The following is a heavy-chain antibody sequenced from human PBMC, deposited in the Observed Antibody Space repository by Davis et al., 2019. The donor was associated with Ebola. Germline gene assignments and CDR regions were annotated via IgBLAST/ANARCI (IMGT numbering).Heavy chain of an antibody. CDR2: IYYSGST. V-gene: IGHV4-59*01. CDR1: GGSSSGYY. CDR3: ARWGGAEFDP. J-gene: IGHJ5*02. Sequence: SETLSLTCAVYGGSSSGYYWSWIRQPPGKGLEWIGYIYYSGSTNYNPSLKSRVTIAVDTSKNQFSLKLSSVTAADTAVYYCARWGGAEFDPWGQGTLVTVSS. D-gene: IGHD3-16*01.